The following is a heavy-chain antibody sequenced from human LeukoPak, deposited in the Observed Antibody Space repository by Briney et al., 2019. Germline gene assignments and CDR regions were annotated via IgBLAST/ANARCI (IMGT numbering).Heavy chain of an antibody. Sequence: GGSLRLSCAASGFTSSSYAMSWVRQAPGKGLEWVSAISGSGGSTYYADSVKGRSTISRDNSKNTLYLQMNSLRAEDTAVYYCARRSCSSTSCYRGYYYGSGSFYFDYWGQGTLVTVSS. CDR3: ARRSCSSTSCYRGYYYGSGSFYFDY. D-gene: IGHD2-2*02. CDR1: GFTSSSYA. V-gene: IGHV3-23*01. J-gene: IGHJ4*02. CDR2: ISGSGGST.